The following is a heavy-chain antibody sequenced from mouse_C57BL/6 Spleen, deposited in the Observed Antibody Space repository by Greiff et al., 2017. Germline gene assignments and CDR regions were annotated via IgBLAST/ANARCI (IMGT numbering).Heavy chain of an antibody. D-gene: IGHD2-2*01. J-gene: IGHJ4*01. CDR2: ILPGSGST. CDR3: ARDKYYDGYDGYAMDY. Sequence: VQLQQPGAELMKPGASVKLSCKATGYTFTGYWIEWVKQRPGHGLEWIGEILPGSGSTNYNEKFKGKATFTADTSSNTAYMQLSSLTTEDSAIYYCARDKYYDGYDGYAMDYWGQGTSVTVSS. CDR1: GYTFTGYW. V-gene: IGHV1-9*01.